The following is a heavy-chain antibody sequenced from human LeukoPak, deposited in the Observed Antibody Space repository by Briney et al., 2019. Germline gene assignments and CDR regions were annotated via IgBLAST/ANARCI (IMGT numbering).Heavy chain of an antibody. CDR3: ARDHNYAFDN. Sequence: HLGGSLRLSCTASGFPFIEYSMNWGRQAPGKGLEWISYIGIDSGNTKYADSVRGRFTISTDKAKNSLYLQMNSLRVEDTAVYYCARDHNYAFDNWGQGTLVSVAS. CDR2: IGIDSGNT. D-gene: IGHD1-1*01. V-gene: IGHV3-48*01. J-gene: IGHJ4*02. CDR1: GFPFIEYS.